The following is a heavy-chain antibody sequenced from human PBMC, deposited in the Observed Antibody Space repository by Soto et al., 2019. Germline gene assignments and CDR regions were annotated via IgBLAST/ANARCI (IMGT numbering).Heavy chain of an antibody. CDR2: IIPIFGTA. CDR3: ARDHEGAVAGLFDP. D-gene: IGHD6-19*01. Sequence: QVQLVQSGAEVKKPGSSVKVSCTASGGTFSSYAISWVRQAPGQGLEWMGGIIPIFGTANYAQKFQGRVTITADESTSTAYMELSSLRSEDTAVYYCARDHEGAVAGLFDPWGQGTLVTVSS. J-gene: IGHJ5*02. V-gene: IGHV1-69*01. CDR1: GGTFSSYA.